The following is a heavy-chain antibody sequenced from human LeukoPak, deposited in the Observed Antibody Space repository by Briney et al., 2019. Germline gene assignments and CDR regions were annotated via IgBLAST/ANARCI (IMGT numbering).Heavy chain of an antibody. Sequence: ASVKVSCKVSGYTLTELSMHWVRQAPGKGLAWMGGFDPEDGETIYAQKFQGRVTMTEDTSTDTAYMELSSLRSEDTAVYYCATERSGSYYNGDAAFDIWGQGTMVTVSS. CDR2: FDPEDGET. J-gene: IGHJ3*02. D-gene: IGHD3-10*01. V-gene: IGHV1-24*01. CDR3: ATERSGSYYNGDAAFDI. CDR1: GYTLTELS.